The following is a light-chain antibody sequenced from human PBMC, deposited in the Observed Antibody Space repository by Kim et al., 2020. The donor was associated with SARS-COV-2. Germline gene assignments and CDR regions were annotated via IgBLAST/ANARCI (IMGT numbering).Light chain of an antibody. CDR3: QVWESDIDQVV. V-gene: IGLV3-21*01. CDR2: YNS. Sequence: SYELTQPPSVSLAPGKTATITCGGDNIGSKSVHWYQQKPGQAPDLVMYYNSDRPSDVPDRFSGSKTGNTATLTINRVEAGDEADYYCQVWESDIDQVVFG. J-gene: IGLJ1*01. CDR1: NIGSKS.